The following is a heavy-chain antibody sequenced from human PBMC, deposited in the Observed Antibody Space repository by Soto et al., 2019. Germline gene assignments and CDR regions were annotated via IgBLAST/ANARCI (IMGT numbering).Heavy chain of an antibody. D-gene: IGHD6-13*01. CDR2: ISYDGSNK. CDR3: AKDLYSGSWYLGYYYYGMDV. Sequence: PGRSLRLSCAASGFTFSSFGRHWVRQAPGKGLEWVAVISYDGSNKYYADSVKWRCTISRDNSKTTLYLPMNSLRAADTAVSYCAKDLYSGSWYLGYYYYGMDVSGQGSTVTVSS. V-gene: IGHV3-30*18. CDR1: GFTFSSFG. J-gene: IGHJ6*02.